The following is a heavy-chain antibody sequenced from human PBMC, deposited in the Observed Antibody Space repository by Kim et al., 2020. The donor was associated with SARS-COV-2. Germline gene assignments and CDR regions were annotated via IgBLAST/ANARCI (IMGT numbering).Heavy chain of an antibody. V-gene: IGHV1-69*13. D-gene: IGHD5-12*01. CDR1: GHGFKHNA. CDR2: VIPIFDST. Sequence: SVKVSCKASGHGFKHNAVNWVRQAPGQGLEWMGGVIPIFDSTNYAQTFQGRVTFTVDESTSTAYMQLSSLRSEDSAVYYCATGGYSGYDFMGAYYYAAMDVWGQGTPVTVSS. CDR3: ATGGYSGYDFMGAYYYAAMDV. J-gene: IGHJ6*01.